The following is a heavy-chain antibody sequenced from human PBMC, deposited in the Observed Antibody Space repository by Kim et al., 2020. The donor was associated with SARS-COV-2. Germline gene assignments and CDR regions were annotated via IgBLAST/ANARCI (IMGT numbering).Heavy chain of an antibody. J-gene: IGHJ4*02. CDR2: ISYDGSNK. V-gene: IGHV3-30*04. CDR1: GFTFSSYA. CDR3: ARDPTNGDLPYYFDY. D-gene: IGHD4-17*01. Sequence: GGSLRLSCAASGFTFSSYAMHWVRQAPGKGLEWVAVISYDGSNKYYADSVKGRFTISRDNSKNTLYLQMNSLRAEDTAVYYCARDPTNGDLPYYFDYWGQGTLVTVSS.